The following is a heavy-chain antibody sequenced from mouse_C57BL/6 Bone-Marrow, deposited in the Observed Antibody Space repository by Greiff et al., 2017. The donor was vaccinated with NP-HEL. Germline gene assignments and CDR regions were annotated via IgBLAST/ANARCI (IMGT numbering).Heavy chain of an antibody. CDR2: IYPRSGNT. J-gene: IGHJ4*01. CDR3: ARSGYYGSGYAMDY. Sequence: QVQLQQSGAELARPGASVKLSCKASGYTFTSYGISWVKQRTRQGLEWIGEIYPRSGNTYYNEKFKGKATLTADKSSSTAYMELRSLTSEDSAVYFCARSGYYGSGYAMDYWGQGTSVTVSS. CDR1: GYTFTSYG. V-gene: IGHV1-81*01. D-gene: IGHD1-1*01.